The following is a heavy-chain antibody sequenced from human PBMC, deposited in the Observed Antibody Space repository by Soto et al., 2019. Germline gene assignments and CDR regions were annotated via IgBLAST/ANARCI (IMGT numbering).Heavy chain of an antibody. CDR1: GGSISSSSYY. V-gene: IGHV4-39*01. CDR2: IYYSGST. CDR3: ARHGTVGLRYFDWLSPFDY. D-gene: IGHD3-9*01. J-gene: IGHJ4*02. Sequence: SETLSLTCTVSGGSISSSSYYWGWIRQPPGKGLEWIGSIYYSGSTYYNPSLKSRVTMSVDTSKNQFSLKLSSVTAADTAVYYCARHGTVGLRYFDWLSPFDYWGQGTRVTVSS.